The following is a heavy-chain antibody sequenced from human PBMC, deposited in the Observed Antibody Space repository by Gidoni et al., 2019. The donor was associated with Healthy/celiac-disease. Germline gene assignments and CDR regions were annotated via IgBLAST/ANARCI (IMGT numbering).Heavy chain of an antibody. J-gene: IGHJ5*02. CDR3: ARGPRGHRRSVSGYYYVQWFDP. CDR2: IKHSGST. CDR1: GGSFRGSS. D-gene: IGHD3-22*01. V-gene: IGHV4-34*01. Sequence: QVQLQQWRAGLLKPSETLSLTCAVHGGSFRGSSRCGVRQLPGTGLEWIGEIKHSGSTNYNPSLKSRGTISVYTSKNQFSLKLSSVTAADTAVYYCARGPRGHRRSVSGYYYVQWFDPWGQGTLVTVSS.